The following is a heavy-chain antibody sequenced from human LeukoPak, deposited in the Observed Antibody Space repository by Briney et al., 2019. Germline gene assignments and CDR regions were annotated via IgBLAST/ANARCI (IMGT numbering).Heavy chain of an antibody. Sequence: SSETLSLTCTVSGGSISSYYWSWIRQPPGKGLEWIGYIYYSGSTNYNPSLKSRVTISVDTSKNQFSLKLSSVTAADTAVYYCARDYIHFDYWDQGTLVTVSS. D-gene: IGHD2-2*02. J-gene: IGHJ4*02. CDR1: GGSISSYY. V-gene: IGHV4-59*01. CDR2: IYYSGST. CDR3: ARDYIHFDY.